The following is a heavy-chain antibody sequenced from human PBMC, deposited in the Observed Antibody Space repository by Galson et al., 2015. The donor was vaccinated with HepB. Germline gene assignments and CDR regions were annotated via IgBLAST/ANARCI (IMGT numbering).Heavy chain of an antibody. CDR1: GYTFTSYG. V-gene: IGHV1-18*04. CDR3: AWGGNYDSSGWYDFDY. Sequence: SVKVSCKASGYTFTSYGISWVRQAPGQGLEWMGWISAYNGNTNYAQKLQGRVTMTTDTSTSTAYMELRSLRSDDTAVYYCAWGGNYDSSGWYDFDYWGQGTLVTVSS. J-gene: IGHJ4*02. D-gene: IGHD6-19*01. CDR2: ISAYNGNT.